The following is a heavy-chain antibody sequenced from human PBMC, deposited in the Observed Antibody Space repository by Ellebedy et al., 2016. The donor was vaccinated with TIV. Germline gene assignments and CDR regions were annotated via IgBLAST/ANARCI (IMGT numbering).Heavy chain of an antibody. D-gene: IGHD6-19*01. CDR3: GVGSGWYLVDY. Sequence: SETLSLXXTVAGGSISSSSYYWGWIRQPPGKGLEWIGSMYYSGSTYYNPSLKSRVTISVDTSKNQFSLKLRSVTAADTVVYYCGVGSGWYLVDYWGQGTLVTVSS. CDR2: MYYSGST. CDR1: GGSISSSSYY. V-gene: IGHV4-39*01. J-gene: IGHJ4*02.